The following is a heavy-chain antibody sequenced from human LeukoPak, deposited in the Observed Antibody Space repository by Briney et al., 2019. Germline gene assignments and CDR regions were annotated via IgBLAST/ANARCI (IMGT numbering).Heavy chain of an antibody. CDR1: GDSVSSNSAA. CDR2: TYYRSKWYN. Sequence: SQTLSLTCAISGDSVSSNSAAWSWIRQSPSRGLEWLGRTYYRSKWYNEYAASVKSRITINPDTSKNQFSLQLNSATPEDTAVYYCSRAQGSFDSWGQGTLVTVSS. CDR3: SRAQGSFDS. J-gene: IGHJ4*02. V-gene: IGHV6-1*01.